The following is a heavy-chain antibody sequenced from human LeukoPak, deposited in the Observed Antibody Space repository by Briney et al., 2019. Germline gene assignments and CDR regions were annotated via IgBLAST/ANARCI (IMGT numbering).Heavy chain of an antibody. CDR2: IYPGDSDT. CDR3: ARQHIAAAGFDAFDI. CDR1: GYSFTSYW. D-gene: IGHD6-13*01. Sequence: GESLQISYKGSGYSFTSYWIGWVRQMPGKGLEWMGIIYPGDSDTRYSPSFQGQVTISADKSISTAYLQWSSLKASDTAMYYCARQHIAAAGFDAFDIWGQGTMVTVSS. V-gene: IGHV5-51*01. J-gene: IGHJ3*02.